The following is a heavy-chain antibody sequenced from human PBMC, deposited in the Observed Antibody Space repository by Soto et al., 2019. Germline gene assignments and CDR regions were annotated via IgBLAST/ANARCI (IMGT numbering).Heavy chain of an antibody. Sequence: EGQLLDSGGGLVQPGGSLRLSCAASGFTFSGYALTWVRQAPGKGLEWVSAISGGGDATFYADSVKDRFTISRDNSKNTLYLQMNTLRAEDTAVYYCARKVSGSTGRPDLWYFDLWGRGTLVTVSS. CDR3: ARKVSGSTGRPDLWYFDL. V-gene: IGHV3-23*01. J-gene: IGHJ2*01. CDR1: GFTFSGYA. D-gene: IGHD3-10*01. CDR2: ISGGGDAT.